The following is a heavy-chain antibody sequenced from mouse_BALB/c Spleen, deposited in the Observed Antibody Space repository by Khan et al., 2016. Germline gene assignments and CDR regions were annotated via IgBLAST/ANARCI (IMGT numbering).Heavy chain of an antibody. CDR3: ARNENRYERTWFAY. CDR1: GYSITSDYA. CDR2: ISYSGST. V-gene: IGHV3-2*02. J-gene: IGHJ3*01. D-gene: IGHD2-14*01. Sequence: EVQLQESGPGLVKPSQSLSLTCTVTGYSITSDYAWNWIRQFPGNKLEWMGYISYSGSTSYNPSLKSRISITRDTSKNQFFLQLNSMTTEDTATYYCARNENRYERTWFAYWGQGTLITVSA.